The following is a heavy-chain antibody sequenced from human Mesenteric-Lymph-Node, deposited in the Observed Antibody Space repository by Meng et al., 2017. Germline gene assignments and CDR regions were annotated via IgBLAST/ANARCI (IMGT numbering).Heavy chain of an antibody. Sequence: GESLKISCAASGFTFSSYAMHWVRQAPGKGLEWVAVISYDGSNKYYADSVKGRFTISRDNSKNTLYLQMNSLRAEDTAVYYCAGGSSFHAFDIWGQGTMVTVSS. CDR1: GFTFSSYA. V-gene: IGHV3-30*04. CDR3: AGGSSFHAFDI. CDR2: ISYDGSNK. D-gene: IGHD3-16*01. J-gene: IGHJ3*02.